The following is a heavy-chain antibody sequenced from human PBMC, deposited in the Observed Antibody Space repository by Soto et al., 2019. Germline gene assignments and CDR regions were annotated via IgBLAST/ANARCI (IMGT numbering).Heavy chain of an antibody. Sequence: QVQLQESGPGLVKPSQTLSLTCTVSGGSISSGGYYWSWIRQHSGKALDWIGYIYYGGSTYYNPSRKSRVTIXEDXSXIQLSLKLSSVTAADTAVYYCAGEKYGRISGGYFDHRGQGTLVTVSS. V-gene: IGHV4-31*03. CDR3: AGEKYGRISGGYFDH. D-gene: IGHD3-10*01. J-gene: IGHJ4*02. CDR1: GGSISSGGYY. CDR2: IYYGGST.